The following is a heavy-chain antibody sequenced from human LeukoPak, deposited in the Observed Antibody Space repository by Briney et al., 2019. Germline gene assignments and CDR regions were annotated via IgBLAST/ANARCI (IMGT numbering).Heavy chain of an antibody. CDR1: GFTFSSYW. V-gene: IGHV3-7*01. D-gene: IGHD1-26*01. CDR3: AKTEQPMHSGGYYY. J-gene: IGHJ4*02. Sequence: GGSLRLSCAASGFTFSSYWMNWVRQASGKGLEWVANIKQDGSEKYYVDSVKGRFTISRDNAKNSLYLQMNSLRAEDTAVYYCAKTEQPMHSGGYYYWGQGTLVTVSS. CDR2: IKQDGSEK.